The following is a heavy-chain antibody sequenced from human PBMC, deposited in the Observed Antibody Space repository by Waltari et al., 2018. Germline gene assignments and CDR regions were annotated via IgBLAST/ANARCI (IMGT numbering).Heavy chain of an antibody. J-gene: IGHJ6*02. Sequence: QVQLVESGGGVVQPGRSLRISCAASEFTLSSYAMIWVRQAPGKGLEWVAVISYNERNIYYVDSVKGRFIISRDNSNKMLYLQMNNLRTEDTAVYYCARDYCDRTNCHGMDVWGQGTTVIVSS. CDR2: ISYNERNI. CDR1: EFTLSSYA. CDR3: ARDYCDRTNCHGMDV. D-gene: IGHD3-22*01. V-gene: IGHV3-30*04.